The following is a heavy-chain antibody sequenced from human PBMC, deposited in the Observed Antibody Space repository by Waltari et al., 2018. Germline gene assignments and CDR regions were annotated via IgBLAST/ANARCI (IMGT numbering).Heavy chain of an antibody. J-gene: IGHJ4*02. CDR1: GFTFSSYG. D-gene: IGHD2-15*01. CDR2: IGYNGSDK. Sequence: QVQLVESGGGVVQPGRSLRLSCAASGFTFSSYGMPWVRQAPGKGLEWVAVIGYNGSDKYYVDSVKGRFTISRDNSKYTLYLQMNSVRADDTAVYYCARDRNVVVAATHFDYWGQGILVTVSS. CDR3: ARDRNVVVAATHFDY. V-gene: IGHV3-33*01.